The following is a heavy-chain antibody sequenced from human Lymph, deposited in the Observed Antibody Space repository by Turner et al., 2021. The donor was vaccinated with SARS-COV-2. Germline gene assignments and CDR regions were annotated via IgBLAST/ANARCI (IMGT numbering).Heavy chain of an antibody. D-gene: IGHD3-10*01. CDR3: ARDFREGAFDI. CDR1: GLTVSSNY. CDR2: IYSGGST. V-gene: IGHV3-66*01. Sequence: EVQLVESGGGLVQPGWSLRLSCAASGLTVSSNYMSWVRQAPGKGLGWVSVIYSGGSTFYADSVKGRFTISRDNSKNTLYLQMNSLRAEDTAVYYCARDFREGAFDIWGQGTMVTISS. J-gene: IGHJ3*02.